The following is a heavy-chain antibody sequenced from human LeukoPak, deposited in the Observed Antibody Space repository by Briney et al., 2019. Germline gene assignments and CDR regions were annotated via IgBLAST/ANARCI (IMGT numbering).Heavy chain of an antibody. CDR3: ARVGGTNYYYYGMDV. J-gene: IGHJ6*02. CDR2: IYDSGST. Sequence: SETLSLTCTVSGGSVSSGTYYWSWIRQPPGKGLEWIGYIYDSGSTNYNPSLKSRVTISVDTSKNQFPLKLSSVTAADTAVYYCARVGGTNYYYYGMDVWGQGTTVTVSS. CDR1: GGSVSSGTYY. V-gene: IGHV4-61*01. D-gene: IGHD2-2*01.